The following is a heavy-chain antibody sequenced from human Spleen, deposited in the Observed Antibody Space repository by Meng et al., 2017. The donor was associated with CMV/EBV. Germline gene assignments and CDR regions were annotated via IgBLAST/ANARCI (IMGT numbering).Heavy chain of an antibody. J-gene: IGHJ4*02. V-gene: IGHV4-39*01. D-gene: IGHD1-26*01. CDR2: AFYSGSP. CDR1: GGSIDSGSHF. CDR3: ARHPGQEYSGTYSYLDY. Sequence: SETLSLTCAVSGGSIDSGSHFWGWVRQPPGKGLEWIGSAFYSGSPYYNPSLKSRVSISVVTSKNQFSLNLYSVTAADMAVYYCARHPGQEYSGTYSYLDYWGQGILVTVSS.